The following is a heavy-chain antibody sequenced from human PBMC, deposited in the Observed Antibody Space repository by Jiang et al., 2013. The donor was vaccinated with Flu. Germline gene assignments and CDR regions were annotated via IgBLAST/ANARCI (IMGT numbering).Heavy chain of an antibody. Sequence: GAEVKKPGESLRISCQASGYNFTTYWISWVRQMPGKGLEWMGRIDPSDSYTNYSPSSQGHVTISVDRSTNTAYLQWSSLKASDTGMYYCATLLHGSLDYWGQGTLVTVSS. V-gene: IGHV5-10-1*01. J-gene: IGHJ4*02. CDR1: GYNFTTYW. D-gene: IGHD3-10*01. CDR2: IDPSDSYT. CDR3: ATLLHGSLDY.